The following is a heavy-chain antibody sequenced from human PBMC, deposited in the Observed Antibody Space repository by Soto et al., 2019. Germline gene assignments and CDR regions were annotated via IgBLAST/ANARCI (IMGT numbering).Heavy chain of an antibody. V-gene: IGHV3-23*01. J-gene: IGHJ3*01. CDR1: GFTFSSYT. CDR3: AKDPNIDLLGGFEF. D-gene: IGHD2-15*01. CDR2: VSGTGTRT. Sequence: GGSLRLSCAASGFTFSSYTMSWVRQAPGKGLEWVSGVSGTGTRTYYADSVKGRFTISRDNSESTLSLQMNSLRDEDTAVYYCAKDPNIDLLGGFEFGGQGTMVTVSS.